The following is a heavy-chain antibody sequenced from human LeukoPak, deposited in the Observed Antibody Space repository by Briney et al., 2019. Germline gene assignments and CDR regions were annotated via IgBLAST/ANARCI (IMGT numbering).Heavy chain of an antibody. D-gene: IGHD2-2*01. CDR3: AKGNIVVVSAAPFDY. J-gene: IGHJ4*02. V-gene: IGHV3-30*18. CDR2: ISYDGSNK. CDR1: GFTFSSYG. Sequence: GGSLRLSCAASGFTFSSYGMHWVRQAPGKGLEWVAVISYDGSNKDYADSVKGRFNISRDNSKNTLYLQMNSLRVEDTALYYCAKGNIVVVSAAPFDYWGQGTLVTVSS.